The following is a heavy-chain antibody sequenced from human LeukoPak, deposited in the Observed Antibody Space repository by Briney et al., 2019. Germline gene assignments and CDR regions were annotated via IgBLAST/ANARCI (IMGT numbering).Heavy chain of an antibody. D-gene: IGHD2-15*01. J-gene: IGHJ4*02. CDR1: GFIFRDFS. V-gene: IGHV3-7*01. CDR3: ARVHAAYPFDY. CDR2: MNEYGSEI. Sequence: SGGSLRLSCSVSGFIFRDFSVSWVRQAPGKGLEWVAKMNEYGSEIFYVDSVKGRFTISRDNAKNSLYLQMNSLRAEDTAVYYCARVHAAYPFDYWGQGTLVTVSS.